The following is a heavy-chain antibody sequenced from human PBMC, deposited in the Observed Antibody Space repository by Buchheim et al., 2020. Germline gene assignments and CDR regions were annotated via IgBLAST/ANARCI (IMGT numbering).Heavy chain of an antibody. CDR1: GGSFSGYY. V-gene: IGHV4-34*01. CDR3: ARGSTPAALFQH. J-gene: IGHJ1*01. CDR2: INHSGST. D-gene: IGHD2-15*01. Sequence: QVQLQQWGAGLLKPSETLSLTCAVYGGSFSGYYWSWIRQPPGKGLEWIGEINHSGSTNYNPSLKSRVTISVDTSKNQFSLMLSSVTAADTAVYYCARGSTPAALFQHWGQGTL.